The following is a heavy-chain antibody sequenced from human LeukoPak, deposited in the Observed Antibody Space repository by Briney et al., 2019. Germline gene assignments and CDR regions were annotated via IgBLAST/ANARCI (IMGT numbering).Heavy chain of an antibody. V-gene: IGHV3-30*18. CDR1: GFTFSNYW. D-gene: IGHD5-18*01. CDR2: ISYDGSNK. CDR3: AKDPARGYSYGSPDY. Sequence: GGSLRLSCAASGFTFSNYWMHWVRQAPGKGLEWVVVISYDGSNKYYADSVKGRFTISRDNSKNTLYLQMNSLRAEDTAVYYCAKDPARGYSYGSPDYWGQGTLVTVSS. J-gene: IGHJ4*02.